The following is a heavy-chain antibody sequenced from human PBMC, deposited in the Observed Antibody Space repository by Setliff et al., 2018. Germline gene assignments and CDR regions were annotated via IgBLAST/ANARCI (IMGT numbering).Heavy chain of an antibody. CDR3: ARAPSVELVTIRTNSWFTY. Sequence: ASVKVSCKASGYTFRNYAFAWVRQAPGQGLEWVGWISVYNGDTNYAQKFQGRVTLTTDTSASTAYMELRSLTSDDSAFYYCARAPSVELVTIRTNSWFTYWGQGTLVTVSS. V-gene: IGHV1-18*01. CDR1: GYTFRNYA. CDR2: ISVYNGDT. J-gene: IGHJ4*02. D-gene: IGHD5-18*01.